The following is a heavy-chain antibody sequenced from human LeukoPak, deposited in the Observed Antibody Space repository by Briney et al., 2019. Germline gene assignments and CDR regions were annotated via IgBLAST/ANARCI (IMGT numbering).Heavy chain of an antibody. CDR1: GGTFSSYA. Sequence: ASVKVSCKASGGTFSSYAISWVRQAPGQGLEWMGGIIPIFGTANYAQMFQGRVTITADESTSTAYMELSSLRSEDTAVYYCAKEVAGDYYGMDVWGQGTTVTVSS. CDR3: AKEVAGDYYGMDV. V-gene: IGHV1-69*01. CDR2: IIPIFGTA. J-gene: IGHJ6*02. D-gene: IGHD6-19*01.